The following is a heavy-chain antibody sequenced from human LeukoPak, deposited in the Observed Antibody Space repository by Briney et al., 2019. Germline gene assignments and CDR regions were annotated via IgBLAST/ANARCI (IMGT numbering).Heavy chain of an antibody. Sequence: SETLSLTCAVSGGSISSSNWWSWVRQPPGKGLEWIGSIYSSGSTYYNASLQSRVTISIDTSKNQFSLRLNSVTAADTAMYYCAKSGGYGLIDYWGQGTRVTVSS. CDR2: IYSSGST. J-gene: IGHJ4*02. CDR3: AKSGGYGLIDY. D-gene: IGHD1-26*01. V-gene: IGHV4-4*02. CDR1: GGSISSSNW.